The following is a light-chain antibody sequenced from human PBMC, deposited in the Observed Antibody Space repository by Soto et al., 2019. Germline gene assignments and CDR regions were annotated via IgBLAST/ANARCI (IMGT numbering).Light chain of an antibody. V-gene: IGKV3-20*01. CDR2: DAF. Sequence: EIVLTQSPGTLSLSPGERATLSCRPSQSIRNNYLAWYQQKRGQAPRLLISDAFNRATGIPDRFSGSGSGTDFTLTISGLEPEDFAVYYCQQYGDSSFTFGPGTKVDIK. CDR3: QQYGDSSFT. CDR1: QSIRNNY. J-gene: IGKJ3*01.